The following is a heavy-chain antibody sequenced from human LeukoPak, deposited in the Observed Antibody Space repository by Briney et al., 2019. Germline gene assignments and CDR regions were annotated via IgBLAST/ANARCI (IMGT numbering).Heavy chain of an antibody. CDR3: ARSYYDSSGYFYYYYYMDV. D-gene: IGHD3-22*01. V-gene: IGHV1-8*02. CDR2: MNPNSGNT. Sequence: ASVKVSCKASGGTFSSYAISWVRQAPGQGLEWMGWMNPNSGNTGYAQKFQGRVTMTRNTSISTAYMELSSLRSEDTAVYYCARSYYDSSGYFYYYYYMDVWGKGTTVTVSS. J-gene: IGHJ6*03. CDR1: GGTFSSYA.